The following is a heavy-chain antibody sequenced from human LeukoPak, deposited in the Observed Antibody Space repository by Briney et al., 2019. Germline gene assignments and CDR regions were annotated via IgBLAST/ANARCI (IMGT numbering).Heavy chain of an antibody. CDR2: IYPGDSDI. CDR3: ARQRGYSYGLSYGMDV. D-gene: IGHD5-18*01. V-gene: IGHV5-51*01. CDR1: GYRFTSYW. Sequence: GESLKISFKGSGYRFTSYWIGWVRQMPGKGLEWMGIIYPGDSDIRYSPSFQGQVTISADKSISTAYLQWSSLKASDTAMYYCARQRGYSYGLSYGMDVWGQGTTVTVSS. J-gene: IGHJ6*02.